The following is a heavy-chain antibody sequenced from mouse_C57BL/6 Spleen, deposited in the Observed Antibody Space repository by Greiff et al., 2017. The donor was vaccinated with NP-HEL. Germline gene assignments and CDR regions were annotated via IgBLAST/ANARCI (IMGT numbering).Heavy chain of an antibody. CDR3: ARRGGSSYERVYYYAMDY. V-gene: IGHV2-9-1*01. J-gene: IGHJ4*01. Sequence: QVQLKESGPGLVAPSQSLSITCTVSGFSLTSYAISWVRQPPGKGLEWLGVIWTGGGANYISALKSRLSISKDNSKSQVFLKMNRLQTDDTARYYCARRGGSSYERVYYYAMDYWGQGTSVTVSS. CDR2: IWTGGGA. CDR1: GFSLTSYA. D-gene: IGHD1-1*01.